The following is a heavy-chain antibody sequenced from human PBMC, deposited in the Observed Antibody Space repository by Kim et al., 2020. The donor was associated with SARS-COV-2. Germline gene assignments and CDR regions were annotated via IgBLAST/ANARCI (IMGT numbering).Heavy chain of an antibody. CDR2: ISGNGGTT. CDR1: GFPFNSYA. Sequence: LSLTCVASGFPFNSYALSWVRQAPGKGLEWVSEISGNGGTTYYADSVKGRFTISRDSFKNTLYLQMNSLRAEDTAVYYCAKDQRNSQYYFDYWGQGA. CDR3: AKDQRNSQYYFDY. J-gene: IGHJ4*02. V-gene: IGHV3-23*01.